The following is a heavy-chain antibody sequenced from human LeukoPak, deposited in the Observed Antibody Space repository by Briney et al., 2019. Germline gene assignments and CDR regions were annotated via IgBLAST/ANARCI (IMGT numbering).Heavy chain of an antibody. CDR3: ARDSGYYGSGSSHGMDV. D-gene: IGHD3-10*01. CDR2: INWNGGST. J-gene: IGHJ6*02. V-gene: IGHV3-20*01. Sequence: TGGSLRLSCAASGFTFDDYGMSWVRQAPGKGLEWVSGINWNGGSTGYADSVKGRFTISRDNAKNSLYLQMNSLRAEDTALYHCARDSGYYGSGSSHGMDVWGQGTTVTVSS. CDR1: GFTFDDYG.